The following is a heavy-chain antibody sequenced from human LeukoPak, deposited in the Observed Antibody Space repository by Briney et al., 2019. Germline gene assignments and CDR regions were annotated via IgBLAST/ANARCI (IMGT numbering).Heavy chain of an antibody. CDR3: ARARPSMWIDY. J-gene: IGHJ4*02. CDR1: GFTFSSYE. D-gene: IGHD5-12*01. V-gene: IGHV3-30*04. Sequence: GGSLRLSCAASGFTFSSYEMNWVRQAPGKGLEWVAVISYDGSDKFYADSVKGRFTISRDSSKNTLYLQMNSLRPEDTAVYYCARARPSMWIDYWGQGTLVTVSS. CDR2: ISYDGSDK.